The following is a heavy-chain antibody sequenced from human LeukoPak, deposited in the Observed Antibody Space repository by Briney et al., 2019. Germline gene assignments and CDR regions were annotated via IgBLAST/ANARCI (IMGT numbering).Heavy chain of an antibody. V-gene: IGHV3-21*01. D-gene: IGHD6-19*01. J-gene: IGHJ4*02. CDR3: ARVGIAVAGGGL. CDR2: ISSSSSYI. Sequence: WVRQAPGKGLEWVSSISSSSSYIYYADSVKGRFTISRDNAKNSLYLQMNSLRAEDTAVYYCARVGIAVAGGGLWGQGTLVTVSS.